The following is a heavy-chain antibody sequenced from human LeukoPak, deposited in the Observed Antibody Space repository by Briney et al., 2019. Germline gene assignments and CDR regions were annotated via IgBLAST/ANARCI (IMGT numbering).Heavy chain of an antibody. J-gene: IGHJ4*02. Sequence: GGSLRLSCAASGFTVSSNYMSWVRQAPGKGLEWVSVIYSGGSTYYADSVKGRFTISRDNSKNTLYLQMNSLRAEDTAVYYCAKSSTSNCGGDYYSDYFDYWGQGTLVTVSS. D-gene: IGHD2-21*02. V-gene: IGHV3-53*01. CDR3: AKSSTSNCGGDYYSDYFDY. CDR1: GFTVSSNY. CDR2: IYSGGST.